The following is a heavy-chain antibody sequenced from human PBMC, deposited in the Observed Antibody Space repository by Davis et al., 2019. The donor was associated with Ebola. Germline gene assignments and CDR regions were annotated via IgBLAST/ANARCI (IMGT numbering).Heavy chain of an antibody. CDR2: IVPILSAT. J-gene: IGHJ4*02. CDR1: GDTFSSFG. CDR3: ARGSAGDPFDS. Sequence: AASVKVSCKTSGDTFSSFGISWVRQAPGQGLEWMGKIVPILSATTYAPTFSDKVTFTADKSTYTAYMELRSLKSDDTAVYYCARGSAGDPFDSWGQGTLVTVSP. D-gene: IGHD3-3*01. V-gene: IGHV1-69*04.